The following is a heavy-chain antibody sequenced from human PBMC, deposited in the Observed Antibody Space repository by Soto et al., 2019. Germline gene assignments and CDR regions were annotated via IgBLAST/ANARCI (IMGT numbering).Heavy chain of an antibody. V-gene: IGHV3-23*01. J-gene: IGHJ4*02. Sequence: GGSLRLSCAASGFTFSSYAMSWVRQAPGKGLEWVSAISGSGGSTYYADSVKGRFTISRDNSKNTLYLQMNSLRAEDTAVYYCAKDWGEGPLGYCSGGSCTIDYWGQGTLVTVSS. CDR1: GFTFSSYA. CDR2: ISGSGGST. D-gene: IGHD2-15*01. CDR3: AKDWGEGPLGYCSGGSCTIDY.